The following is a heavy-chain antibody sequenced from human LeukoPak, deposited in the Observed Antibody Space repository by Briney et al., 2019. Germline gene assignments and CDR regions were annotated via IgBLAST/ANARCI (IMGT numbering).Heavy chain of an antibody. Sequence: GESLKISCKGTGYSFTSYWIGWVRQMPGKGLEWMGIIYPGDSDTRYSPSFQGQVTISADKSISTAYLQWSSLKASDTAMYYCPRGGHFDWLPDAFDIWGQGTLVTVSS. CDR2: IYPGDSDT. CDR1: GYSFTSYW. CDR3: PRGGHFDWLPDAFDI. J-gene: IGHJ3*02. V-gene: IGHV5-51*01. D-gene: IGHD3-9*01.